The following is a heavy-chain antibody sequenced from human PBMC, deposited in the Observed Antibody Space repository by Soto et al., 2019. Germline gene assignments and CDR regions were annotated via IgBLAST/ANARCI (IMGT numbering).Heavy chain of an antibody. CDR1: GFTFSSYS. Sequence: EVQLVESAGGLVQPGGSLRLSCAASGFTFSSYSMNWVRQAPGKGLEWGSYISSSSTTIYYADSVKGRFTISRDNAKNSQDLQMNSLRDEDTAVYYCARDASIAAAGFDYWGQGTLVTVSS. D-gene: IGHD6-13*01. J-gene: IGHJ4*02. CDR3: ARDASIAAAGFDY. CDR2: ISSSSTTI. V-gene: IGHV3-48*02.